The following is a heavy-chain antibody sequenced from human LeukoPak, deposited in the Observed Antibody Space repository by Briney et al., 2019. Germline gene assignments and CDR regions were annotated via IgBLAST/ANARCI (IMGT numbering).Heavy chain of an antibody. CDR2: IKQDGSEK. Sequence: GGSLRLSCAASGFTFSSYAMSWVRQAPGKGLEWVANIKQDGSEKYYVDSVKGRFTISRDNAKNSLYLQMNSLRAEGTAVYYCARDEYLWSGYYPNQAFDYWGQGTLVTVSS. V-gene: IGHV3-7*01. CDR3: ARDEYLWSGYYPNQAFDY. D-gene: IGHD3-3*01. CDR1: GFTFSSYA. J-gene: IGHJ4*02.